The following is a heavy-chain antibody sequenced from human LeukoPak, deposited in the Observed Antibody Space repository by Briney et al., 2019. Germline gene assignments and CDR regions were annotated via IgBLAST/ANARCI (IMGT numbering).Heavy chain of an antibody. CDR2: INPNSGGT. V-gene: IGHV1-2*02. D-gene: IGHD2-2*01. CDR3: ARVAEDCSSTSCYAGVDY. J-gene: IGHJ4*02. CDR1: GYNFTGYY. Sequence: ASVKCSCKASGYNFTGYYMHWVRQAPGQGLEWMGWINPNSGGTSYAQKFQGRVTMTRDTSVSTAYMELSRLRSDDTAVYYCARVAEDCSSTSCYAGVDYWGQGTLVTVSS.